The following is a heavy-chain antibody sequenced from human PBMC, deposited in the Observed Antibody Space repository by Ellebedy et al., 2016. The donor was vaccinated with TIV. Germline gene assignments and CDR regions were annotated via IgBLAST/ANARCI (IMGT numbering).Heavy chain of an antibody. J-gene: IGHJ5*02. CDR2: IYWSDDK. CDR1: GFSLNTSGVG. Sequence: SGPTLVKPTQTLTLTCTFSGFSLNTSGVGVGWIRQPPGKALEWLALIYWSDDKRYSPSLKSRLTVTKDTSKNLVVLTMTNMDPVDTATYYYAHIEDIVVVPAAIRPHWFDPWGQGTLVTVSS. CDR3: AHIEDIVVVPAAIRPHWFDP. D-gene: IGHD2-2*01. V-gene: IGHV2-5*01.